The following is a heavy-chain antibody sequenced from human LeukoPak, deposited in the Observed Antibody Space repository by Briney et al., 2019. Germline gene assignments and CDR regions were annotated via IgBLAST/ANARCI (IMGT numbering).Heavy chain of an antibody. V-gene: IGHV3-23*01. CDR2: ISGSGGST. Sequence: GGSLRLSCAASGFTFSRNVMHWVRQAPGKGLEWVSAISGSGGSTYYADSVKGRFTISRDNSKNTLYLQMNSLRAEDTAVYYCAKDGGRQQWLANYFDYWGQGTLVTVSS. J-gene: IGHJ4*02. CDR1: GFTFSRNV. D-gene: IGHD6-19*01. CDR3: AKDGGRQQWLANYFDY.